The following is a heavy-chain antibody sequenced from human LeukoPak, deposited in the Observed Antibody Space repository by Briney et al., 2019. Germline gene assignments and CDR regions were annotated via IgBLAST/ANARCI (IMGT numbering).Heavy chain of an antibody. V-gene: IGHV3-23*01. J-gene: IGHJ4*02. D-gene: IGHD7-27*01. Sequence: GGSLRLSCATSGFTFSDYAMHWDRQAPGRGLEWVSYISSNGNSAYYSDSVKGRFTISRDSSRSTLYLQMNSLRAEDTAIYYCAKLWSRFYETGEYDSWGQGILVTVSS. CDR1: GFTFSDYA. CDR3: AKLWSRFYETGEYDS. CDR2: ISSNGNSA.